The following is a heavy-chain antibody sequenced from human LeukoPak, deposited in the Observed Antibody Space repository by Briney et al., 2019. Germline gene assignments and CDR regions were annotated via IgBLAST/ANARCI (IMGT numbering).Heavy chain of an antibody. CDR2: IKSDGSSV. CDR1: GFTFRSYW. V-gene: IGHV3-74*01. D-gene: IGHD2-15*01. CDR3: VRDTVLVAAAFDC. J-gene: IGHJ4*02. Sequence: GGSLRLSCAASGFTFRSYWMHWVRQAPGKGLEWVSRIKSDGSSVDYADSVKGRFTISRDNAKNTLYLLMNSLRAEDTAIFYCVRDTVLVAAAFDCWGQGTLVTVSS.